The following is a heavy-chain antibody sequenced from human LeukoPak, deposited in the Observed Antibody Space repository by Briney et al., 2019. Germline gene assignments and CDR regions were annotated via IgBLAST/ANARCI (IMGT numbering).Heavy chain of an antibody. J-gene: IGHJ5*02. V-gene: IGHV3-21*01. CDR2: ISSSSSYI. Sequence: GGSLRLSCAASGFTFSSYSMNWVRQAPGKGLEWVSSISSSSSYIYYADSVEGRFTISRDNSKNTLYLQMNSLRAEDTAVYYCAKRSPVYDSYGSNNWFDPWGQGTLVTVSS. CDR1: GFTFSSYS. D-gene: IGHD5-18*01. CDR3: AKRSPVYDSYGSNNWFDP.